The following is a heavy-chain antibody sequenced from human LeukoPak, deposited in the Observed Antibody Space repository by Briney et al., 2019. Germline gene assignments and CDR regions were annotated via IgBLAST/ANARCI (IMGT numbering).Heavy chain of an antibody. CDR1: GYTFTSYD. D-gene: IGHD4-17*01. V-gene: IGHV1-8*01. CDR2: MNPNSGNT. CDR3: ARTPYTYGDYPYYFGY. J-gene: IGHJ4*02. Sequence: ASVKVSCKASGYTFTSYDINWVRQATGQGLEWMGWMNPNSGNTGYAQKFQGRVTMTRNTSISTAYMELSSLRSEDTAVYYCARTPYTYGDYPYYFGYWGQGTLVTVSS.